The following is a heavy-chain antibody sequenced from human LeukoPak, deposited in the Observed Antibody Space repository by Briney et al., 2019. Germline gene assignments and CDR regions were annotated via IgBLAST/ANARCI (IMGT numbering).Heavy chain of an antibody. CDR3: ARAEGYCSSTSCGLNYMDV. CDR1: GFTFSSYY. Sequence: GGSLRLSCAASGFTFSSYYMRWVRQATGKGLEWVSAIGTAGDTYYPGSVKGRFTISRENDKNSLYLQMNSLRAGDTAVYYCARAEGYCSSTSCGLNYMDVWGKGTTVTVSS. J-gene: IGHJ6*03. CDR2: IGTAGDT. V-gene: IGHV3-13*01. D-gene: IGHD2-2*01.